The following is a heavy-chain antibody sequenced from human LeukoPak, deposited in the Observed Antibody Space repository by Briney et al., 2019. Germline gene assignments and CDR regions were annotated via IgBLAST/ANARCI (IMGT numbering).Heavy chain of an antibody. J-gene: IGHJ6*02. D-gene: IGHD5-24*01. V-gene: IGHV3-74*01. CDR3: ARILDDYNDYCYYYGMDV. CDR2: INSDGSST. CDR1: GFTFSSYW. Sequence: PGGSLRLSCAASGFTFSSYWMHWVRQAPGKGLVWVSRINSDGSSTSYADSVKGRFTISRDNAKNTPYLQMNSLRAEDTAVYYCARILDDYNDYCYYYGMDVWGQGTTVTVSS.